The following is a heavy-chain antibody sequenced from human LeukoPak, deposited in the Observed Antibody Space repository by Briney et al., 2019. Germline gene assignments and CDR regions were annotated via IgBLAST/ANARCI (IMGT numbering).Heavy chain of an antibody. J-gene: IGHJ4*02. CDR3: ARYCSGGSCFDY. D-gene: IGHD2-15*01. Sequence: PGGSLRLSCAASGFTFSIYWMSWVRQAPGKGLERVANINQDGGEKYYVDSVKGRFTISRDNAKNSLYLQMNSLRAEDTAVYYCARYCSGGSCFDYWGQGTLVTVSS. V-gene: IGHV3-7*03. CDR1: GFTFSIYW. CDR2: INQDGGEK.